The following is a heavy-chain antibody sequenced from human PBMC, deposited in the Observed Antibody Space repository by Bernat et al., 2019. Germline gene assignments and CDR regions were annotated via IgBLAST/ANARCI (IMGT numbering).Heavy chain of an antibody. J-gene: IGHJ3*02. CDR2: IWYDGSKK. V-gene: IGHV3-33*01. D-gene: IGHD1-14*01. CDR3: ARDTETLVNDAFDM. Sequence: QVQLVESGGGVVQPGRSLRLSCAASGFTFSSYGMHWVRQAPGKGLEWVAVIWYDGSKKYSSDSVKGRFTISRDNSKTTLYLQMNSLRAEVTAVYYWARDTETLVNDAFDMWGEGTMVTVSS. CDR1: GFTFSSYG.